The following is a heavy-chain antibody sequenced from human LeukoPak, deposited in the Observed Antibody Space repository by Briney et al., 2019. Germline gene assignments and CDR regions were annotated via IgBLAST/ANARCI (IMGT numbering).Heavy chain of an antibody. D-gene: IGHD3-22*01. Sequence: GGSLRLSCAASGFTFSSYAMSGVRQAPGKGLEWVSAIGGSGSSTYYAGSVKGRFTTSRDNSKNTLYLQMNSLRAEDTAVYYCAKSDTSGPTAHDYWGQGTLVTVSS. V-gene: IGHV3-23*01. J-gene: IGHJ4*02. CDR1: GFTFSSYA. CDR3: AKSDTSGPTAHDY. CDR2: IGGSGSST.